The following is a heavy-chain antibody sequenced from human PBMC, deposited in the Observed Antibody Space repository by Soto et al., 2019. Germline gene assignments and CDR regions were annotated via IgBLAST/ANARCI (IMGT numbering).Heavy chain of an antibody. CDR1: GFTFSTYA. Sequence: EVQLLESGGGFVQPGGSLRLSCAASGFTFSTYAMSWVRQAPGKGLEWVSTITDSGASTYYADSVKGRFTISRDNSKXXXXXXXXXXXXXXXXXXXXXXXXXXSISRAFDYWGQGTLVTVSS. J-gene: IGHJ4*02. CDR2: ITDSGAST. D-gene: IGHD3-3*02. V-gene: IGHV3-23*01. CDR3: XXXXXXSISRAFDY.